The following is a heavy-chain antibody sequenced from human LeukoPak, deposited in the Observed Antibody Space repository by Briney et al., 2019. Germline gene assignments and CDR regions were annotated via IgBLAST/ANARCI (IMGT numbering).Heavy chain of an antibody. D-gene: IGHD3-3*01. CDR1: GGSISSYY. CDR2: IYYSGST. Sequence: PSETLSLPCTVSGGSISSYYWSWIRQPPGKGLEWIGYIYYSGSTNYNPSLKSRVTISVDTSKNQFSLKLSSVTAADTAVYYCARAVFGVVINAFDIWGQGTMVTVSS. V-gene: IGHV4-59*01. CDR3: ARAVFGVVINAFDI. J-gene: IGHJ3*02.